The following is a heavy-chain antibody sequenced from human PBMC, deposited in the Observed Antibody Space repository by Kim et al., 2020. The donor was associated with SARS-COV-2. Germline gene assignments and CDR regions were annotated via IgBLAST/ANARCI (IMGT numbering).Heavy chain of an antibody. D-gene: IGHD5-18*01. CDR1: GFTFSSYA. V-gene: IGHV3-48*03. CDR2: FSSSGSTI. CDR3: ARDRSVSYGPYYYGMDV. Sequence: GGSLRLSCAASGFTFSSYAMNWVRQAPGKGLECVSYFSSSGSTIYYADSVKGRFTISRDNAKNSLYLQMNSLRAEDTAVYYCARDRSVSYGPYYYGMDVWGQGTTVTVSS. J-gene: IGHJ6*02.